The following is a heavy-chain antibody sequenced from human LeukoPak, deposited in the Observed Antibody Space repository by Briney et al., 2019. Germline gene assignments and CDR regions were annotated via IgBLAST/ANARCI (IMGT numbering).Heavy chain of an antibody. J-gene: IGHJ3*02. Sequence: GGSLRLSCAASGFTFSAYGMHWVRQALGKGLEWVAFIRYDGSNKYYADSVKGRFTISRDNSKNTLNLQMNSLRPEEAAVYCCAKYYDFRSGYYSGRGFEVATDMWGHGRMVIVSS. CDR2: IRYDGSNK. CDR1: GFTFSAYG. D-gene: IGHD3-3*01. CDR3: AKYYDFRSGYYSGRGFEVATDM. V-gene: IGHV3-30*02.